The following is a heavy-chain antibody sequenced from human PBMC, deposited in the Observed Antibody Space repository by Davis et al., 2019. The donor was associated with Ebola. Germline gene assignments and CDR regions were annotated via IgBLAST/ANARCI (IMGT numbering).Heavy chain of an antibody. J-gene: IGHJ3*01. CDR1: GYNFNSNT. CDR3: TRALEAGWNVGGTLDI. CDR2: INIGSGNT. D-gene: IGHD2-21*02. V-gene: IGHV1-3*04. Sequence: ASVKVSCKTFGYNFNSNTKHWMRQAPGHSPEWVGWINIGSGNTQYSQRLQGRVTISSDTSANTVYMELNSLRPEDTALYYCTRALEAGWNVGGTLDIWGQGTMVIVSS.